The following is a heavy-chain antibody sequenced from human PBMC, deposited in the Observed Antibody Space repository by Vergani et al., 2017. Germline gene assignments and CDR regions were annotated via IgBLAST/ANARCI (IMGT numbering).Heavy chain of an antibody. CDR2: ISAYNGNT. CDR1: GGTFSSYA. V-gene: IGHV1-18*01. Sequence: QVQLVQSGAEVKKPASSVKVSCKASGGTFSSYAISWVRQAPGQGLEWMGWISAYNGNTNYAQKLQGRVTMTTDTSTSTAYMELRSLRSDDTAVYYCARGRRDSSGYYYDYYYYYMDVWGKGTTVTVSS. D-gene: IGHD3-22*01. CDR3: ARGRRDSSGYYYDYYYYYMDV. J-gene: IGHJ6*03.